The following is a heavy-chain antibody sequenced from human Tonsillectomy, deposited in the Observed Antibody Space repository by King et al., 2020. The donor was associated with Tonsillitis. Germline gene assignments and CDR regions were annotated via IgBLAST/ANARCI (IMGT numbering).Heavy chain of an antibody. D-gene: IGHD2-2*01. CDR2: IYPGDSDT. J-gene: IGHJ4*02. CDR3: ARVIYCSNSTCPFDS. V-gene: IGHV5-51*03. Sequence: VQLVESGAEVKKPGESLKISCKVSGYSFTTYWIGWVRQMPGKGLEWMGIIYPGDSDTRYSPSCQGLVTISADKSITTAYLQWSSLKASDTAMYYCARVIYCSNSTCPFDSWGQGTLVTVSS. CDR1: GYSFTTYW.